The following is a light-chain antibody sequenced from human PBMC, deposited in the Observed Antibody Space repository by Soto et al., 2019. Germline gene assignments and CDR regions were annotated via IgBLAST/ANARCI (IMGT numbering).Light chain of an antibody. Sequence: DIVMTQSPDSLAVSLGERATINCKSSQSVLYSSNNKNYLAWYQQKAGQPPKLLIYWASTRESGVPDRFSGSGSGTAFTLTISSLQAEDVAVYYCQQYYSTPPLFGQGTKVEIK. CDR2: WAS. CDR3: QQYYSTPPL. J-gene: IGKJ1*01. CDR1: QSVLYSSNNKNY. V-gene: IGKV4-1*01.